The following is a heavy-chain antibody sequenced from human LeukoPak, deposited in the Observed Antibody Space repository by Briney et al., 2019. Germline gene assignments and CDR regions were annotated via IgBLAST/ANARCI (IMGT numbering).Heavy chain of an antibody. D-gene: IGHD3-22*01. V-gene: IGHV4-34*01. Sequence: SETLSVTSAVHGGSFSGYYWSWIRQPPGKGLEWIGEINDSGSTNYNPSLKSRVTISGDTSKNQFSLKLSSVTAADTAVYYCARRIVVICGYDFWGQGTLVTVSS. CDR1: GGSFSGYY. CDR3: ARRIVVICGYDF. CDR2: INDSGST. J-gene: IGHJ4*02.